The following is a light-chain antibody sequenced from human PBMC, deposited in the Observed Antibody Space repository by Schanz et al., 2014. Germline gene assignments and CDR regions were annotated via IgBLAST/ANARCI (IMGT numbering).Light chain of an antibody. V-gene: IGKV1-5*01. CDR1: QYINKW. CDR3: QQYNGYPYT. J-gene: IGKJ2*01. Sequence: DIQMTQSPSSLSASVGDRVTITCRASQYINKWLAWYQQKPGEAPKLLIYDASSLESGVPSRFTGSGSGTEFTLTISSLQPDDFATYYCQQYNGYPYTFGQGTKLEIK. CDR2: DAS.